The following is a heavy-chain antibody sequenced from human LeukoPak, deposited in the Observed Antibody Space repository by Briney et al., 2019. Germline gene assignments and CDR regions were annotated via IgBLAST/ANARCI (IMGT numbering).Heavy chain of an antibody. Sequence: GGSLRLSCAASGFTFSSNWMNWVRQAPGKGLVWVSRINTDGSSTSYADSVKGRFTISRDNPKNLLFLQINSLRVEDTAVYYCARETPRRGETRDGYRWGQGTLVTVSS. J-gene: IGHJ4*02. D-gene: IGHD5-24*01. V-gene: IGHV3-74*01. CDR3: ARETPRRGETRDGYR. CDR2: INTDGSST. CDR1: GFTFSSNW.